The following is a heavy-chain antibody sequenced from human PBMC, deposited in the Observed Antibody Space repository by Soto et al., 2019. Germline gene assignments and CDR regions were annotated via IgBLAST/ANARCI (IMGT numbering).Heavy chain of an antibody. J-gene: IGHJ4*02. CDR2: IYYSGST. V-gene: IGHV4-59*01. D-gene: IGHD3-22*01. CDR3: AGTRYYYDSSGYRTSLYYFDY. CDR1: AGSISSYY. Sequence: SETLSLTCTVSAGSISSYYWSWIRQPPGKGLEWIGYIYYSGSTNYNPSLKSRVTISVDTSKNQFSLKLSSVTAADTAVYYCAGTRYYYDSSGYRTSLYYFDYWGQGTLVTVSS.